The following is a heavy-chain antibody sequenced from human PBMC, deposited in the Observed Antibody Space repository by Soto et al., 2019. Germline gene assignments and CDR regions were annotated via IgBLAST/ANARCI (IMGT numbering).Heavy chain of an antibody. Sequence: EVQLLESGGGLVQPGGSLRLSCAASGFTFTNYAMTWVRQAPGKGLEWVSISSGSGSGGSTNYADSEKGRFTISRDNSKNTLYIPMHSLRVGDTAVYYCAKDRDDYRNYVFAYWGQGTLVTVSS. CDR2: SSGSGSGGST. CDR1: GFTFTNYA. V-gene: IGHV3-23*01. D-gene: IGHD4-4*01. J-gene: IGHJ4*02. CDR3: AKDRDDYRNYVFAY.